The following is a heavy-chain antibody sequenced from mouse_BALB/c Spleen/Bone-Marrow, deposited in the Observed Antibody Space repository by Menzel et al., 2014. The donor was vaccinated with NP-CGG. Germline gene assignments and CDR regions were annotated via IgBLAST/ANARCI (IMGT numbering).Heavy chain of an antibody. J-gene: IGHJ2*01. D-gene: IGHD1-1*01. CDR3: AREVLRDYFDY. Sequence: EVKLMESGGGLVKPGGSLKLSCAASGFAFSSYDMSSVRQTPEKRLEWVAYISSGGGSTYYPDTVKGRFTISRDNAKNTLYLQMSSLKSEDTAMYYCAREVLRDYFDYWGQGTTLTVSS. V-gene: IGHV5-12-1*01. CDR2: ISSGGGST. CDR1: GFAFSSYD.